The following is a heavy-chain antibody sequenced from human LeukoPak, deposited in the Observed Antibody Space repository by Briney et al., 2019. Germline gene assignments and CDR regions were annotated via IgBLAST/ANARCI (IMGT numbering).Heavy chain of an antibody. CDR1: GGSISSYY. V-gene: IGHV4-59*01. Sequence: SETLSLTCTVSGGSISSYYWSWIRQPPGKGLEYIGFIYYNGSTNYNPSLKSRITISLDTSKNQFSLKLRSVTAADTAVYYCARGRYSSSWYFDYWGQGTLVTVSS. CDR2: IYYNGST. CDR3: ARGRYSSSWYFDY. J-gene: IGHJ4*02. D-gene: IGHD6-13*01.